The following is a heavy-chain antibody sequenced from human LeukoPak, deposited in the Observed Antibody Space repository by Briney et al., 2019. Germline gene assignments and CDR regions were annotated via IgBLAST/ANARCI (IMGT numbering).Heavy chain of an antibody. J-gene: IGHJ4*02. Sequence: GSLRLSCAASGFTFSSYAMSWVRQAPGKGLERVAQIKDDGTEKFYLDSLRGRFTISRDNSKDSLYLHINSLRADDTAVYYCTRERLYGASALDYWGQGTVVTVSS. V-gene: IGHV3-7*01. D-gene: IGHD4-17*01. CDR3: TRERLYGASALDY. CDR2: IKDDGTEK. CDR1: GFTFSSYA.